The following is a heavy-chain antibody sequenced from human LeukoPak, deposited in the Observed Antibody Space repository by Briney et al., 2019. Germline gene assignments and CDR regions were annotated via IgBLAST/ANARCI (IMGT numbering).Heavy chain of an antibody. V-gene: IGHV3-30*04. CDR3: ARDNGDYWFDY. CDR2: ISYGGIDK. CDR1: GFNFSSYA. D-gene: IGHD4-17*01. Sequence: RTSLRLSCAASGFNFSSYAMHWVRQAPGEGLEWVGLISYGGIDKSYADSVKGRFTISRDSSKRTLYLQMNSLRAEDTAMYYCARDNGDYWFDYWGQGTLVTVSS. J-gene: IGHJ4*02.